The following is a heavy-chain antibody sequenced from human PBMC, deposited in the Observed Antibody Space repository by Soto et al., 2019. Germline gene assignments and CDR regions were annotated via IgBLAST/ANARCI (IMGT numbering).Heavy chain of an antibody. V-gene: IGHV4-31*11. CDR1: GASISSAAYH. CDR2: ISYSGST. J-gene: IGHJ4*02. Sequence: SETLSLTCAVTGASISSAAYHWSWIRQHPGKGLEWIGFISYSGSTYYNPSLKSRVTISADASRSQFSLTLTSVTAADTAVYHCARYRFSGTWPKFDYWGQGTLVTVSS. CDR3: ARYRFSGTWPKFDY. D-gene: IGHD3-16*02.